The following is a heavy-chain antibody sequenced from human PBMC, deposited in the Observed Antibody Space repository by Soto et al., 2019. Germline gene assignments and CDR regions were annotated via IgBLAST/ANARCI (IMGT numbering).Heavy chain of an antibody. CDR1: GGSVSGYY. CDR3: ARCEVTTGVY. J-gene: IGHJ4*02. CDR2: INHSGSI. Sequence: QVQLQQWGAGLLKPSETLSLTCAVSGGSVSGYYWSWIRHPPGRGREWIGEINHSGSINYSPSLKRQVTMSEDTSKVQYSLKPDSVTAADTAVDCCARCEVTTGVYWGQGTLLTVSS. V-gene: IGHV4-34*01. D-gene: IGHD4-17*01.